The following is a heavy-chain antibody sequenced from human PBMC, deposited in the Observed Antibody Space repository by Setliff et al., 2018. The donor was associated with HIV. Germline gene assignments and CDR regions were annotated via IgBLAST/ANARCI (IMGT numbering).Heavy chain of an antibody. CDR2: IQQHGSEI. CDR3: ANMQWASNAWYSFDY. CDR1: GYTFSSYW. V-gene: IGHV3-7*05. D-gene: IGHD6-19*01. Sequence: PGGSLRLSCAASGYTFSSYWMAWVRQCPGKGLEWVANIQQHGSEIHYVASVEGRFTISRDNAKNSLYLQMNGLRAEGTAVYYCANMQWASNAWYSFDYWGQGALVTVSS. J-gene: IGHJ4*02.